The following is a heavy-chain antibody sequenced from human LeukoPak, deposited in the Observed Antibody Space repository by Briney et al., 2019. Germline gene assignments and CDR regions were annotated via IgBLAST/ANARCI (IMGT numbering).Heavy chain of an antibody. Sequence: GGSLRLSCAASGFAFSSYDMHWVRQAPGKGLEWVSAIGSAGDTYYPGSVKGRFTISRENAKISLYLQLNSLRDGDTAVYYCARAEYFDLWGRGTLVTVSS. J-gene: IGHJ2*01. V-gene: IGHV3-13*04. CDR2: IGSAGDT. CDR1: GFAFSSYD. CDR3: ARAEYFDL.